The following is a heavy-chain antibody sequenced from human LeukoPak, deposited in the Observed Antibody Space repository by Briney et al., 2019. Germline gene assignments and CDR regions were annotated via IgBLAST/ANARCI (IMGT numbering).Heavy chain of an antibody. J-gene: IGHJ4*02. V-gene: IGHV4-59*08. CDR2: IYYSGST. CDR1: GGSISSYY. CDR3: ARQNSDYFDY. Sequence: SETLSLTCTVSGGSISSYYWSWIRQPPGKGLEWIGYIYYSGSTNYNPSLKSRVTVSVDTSKNQFSLKLSSVTAADTAVYYCARQNSDYFDYWGQGTLVTVSS.